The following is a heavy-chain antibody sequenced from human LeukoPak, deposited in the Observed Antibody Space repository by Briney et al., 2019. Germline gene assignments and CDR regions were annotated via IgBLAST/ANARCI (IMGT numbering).Heavy chain of an antibody. CDR2: VYYNGFP. V-gene: IGHV4-59*08. D-gene: IGHD3-22*01. Sequence: SETLSLTCTVSGGPISCYFWSWIRQPPGKGWEWIGYVYYNGFPNYNPYLKGRITLSLDTSKNQFSLKLSSVPAADTAVYYCARWDSSGYYPQGWYFALWGRGTLVTVSS. CDR1: GGPISCYF. J-gene: IGHJ2*01. CDR3: ARWDSSGYYPQGWYFAL.